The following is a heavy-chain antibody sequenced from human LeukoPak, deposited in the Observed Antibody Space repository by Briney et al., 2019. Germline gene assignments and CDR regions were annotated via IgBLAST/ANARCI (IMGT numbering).Heavy chain of an antibody. Sequence: PSETLSLTCAVYGGSFSGYYWSWIRQPPGKGLEWIGEINHSGSTNYYPSLKSRVTISVDTSKNQFSLKLSSVTAADTAVYYCASLYSSSHDYWGQGTLVTVSS. CDR1: GGSFSGYY. CDR2: INHSGST. J-gene: IGHJ4*02. V-gene: IGHV4-34*01. CDR3: ASLYSSSHDY. D-gene: IGHD6-13*01.